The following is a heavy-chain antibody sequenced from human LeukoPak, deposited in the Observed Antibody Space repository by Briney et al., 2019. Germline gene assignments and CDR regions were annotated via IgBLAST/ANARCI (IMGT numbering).Heavy chain of an antibody. V-gene: IGHV1-2*02. Sequence: ASVKVSFKASGYTFTGYYMHWVRQAPGQGLEWMGWINPNSGGTNYAQKFQGRVTMTRDTSISTAYMELSRLRSDDTAVYYCARVRFYGSGSEFDYWGQGTLVTVSS. CDR1: GYTFTGYY. D-gene: IGHD3-10*01. CDR3: ARVRFYGSGSEFDY. J-gene: IGHJ4*02. CDR2: INPNSGGT.